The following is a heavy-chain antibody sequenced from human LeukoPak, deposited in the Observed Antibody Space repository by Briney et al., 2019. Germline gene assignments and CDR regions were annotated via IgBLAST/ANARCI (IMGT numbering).Heavy chain of an antibody. J-gene: IGHJ3*02. CDR1: GFTLSIYW. CDR2: INQDGSDK. D-gene: IGHD3-22*01. CDR3: ARVRYYDSSGYYYAFDI. V-gene: IGHV3-7*05. Sequence: RGSLRLSCEASGFTLSIYWMSWVRQAPGKGLEWVANINQDGSDKYYVDSVKGRFTISRDNAKNSLYLQMNSLRAEDTAVYYCARVRYYDSSGYYYAFDIWGQGTMVTVSS.